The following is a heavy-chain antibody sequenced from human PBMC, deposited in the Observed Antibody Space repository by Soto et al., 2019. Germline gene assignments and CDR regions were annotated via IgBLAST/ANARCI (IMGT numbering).Heavy chain of an antibody. Sequence: LRLSFAASGFIFENFGMSWVRQAPGKGLEWISSISGSGFKKYYADSVKGRFTISRDNSKSTVYLELNNLSAEDTAVYHCAKNQGVELVPLATVDWFDPWGQGAVVTVSS. D-gene: IGHD1-26*01. CDR3: AKNQGVELVPLATVDWFDP. CDR2: ISGSGFKK. J-gene: IGHJ5*02. V-gene: IGHV3-23*01. CDR1: GFIFENFG.